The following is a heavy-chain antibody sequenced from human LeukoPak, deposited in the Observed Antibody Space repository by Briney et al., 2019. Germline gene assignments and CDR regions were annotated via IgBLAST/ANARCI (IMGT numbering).Heavy chain of an antibody. CDR2: TYYRSKWYN. CDR3: ARLAAAFGAFDI. D-gene: IGHD6-13*01. V-gene: IGHV6-1*01. Sequence: SQTLSLTCAISGDSVSSNSAVWNWIRQSPSRGLEGLGRTYYRSKWYNDYAVSVKSRITIKPDTSQSQFSLQLNSVTPDDSAVYYCARLAAAFGAFDIWGQGTMVTVSS. J-gene: IGHJ3*02. CDR1: GDSVSSNSAV.